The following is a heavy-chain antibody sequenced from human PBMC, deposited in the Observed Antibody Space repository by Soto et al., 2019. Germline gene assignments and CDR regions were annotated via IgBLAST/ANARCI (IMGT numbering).Heavy chain of an antibody. D-gene: IGHD1-1*01. CDR2: IYPGDFDT. CDR1: GYSLTTYC. Sequence: GESLKISWQTFGYSLTTYCIGWVRQVPGKGLEWMGSIYPGDFDTTYSPSFQGQVTFSADKSTTTAYLQWSRLRASDTAIYYCASARHNLDHSAFDIWGNGTLVPVS. J-gene: IGHJ3*02. V-gene: IGHV5-51*03. CDR3: ASARHNLDHSAFDI.